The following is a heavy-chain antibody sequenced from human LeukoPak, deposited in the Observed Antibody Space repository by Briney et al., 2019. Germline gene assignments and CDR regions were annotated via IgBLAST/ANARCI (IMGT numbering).Heavy chain of an antibody. CDR1: GFTFNIYT. CDR3: AKKRGSAYDPYDY. J-gene: IGHJ4*02. D-gene: IGHD3-22*01. CDR2: VRGDSGDT. Sequence: GGSLRLSCAASGFTFNIYTMAWVRQAPGKGLEWVSRVRGDSGDTYYTDSVKGRFTISRDNSQNTLYLQMSSLRTEDTAVYYCAKKRGSAYDPYDYWGQGTLVTVSS. V-gene: IGHV3-23*01.